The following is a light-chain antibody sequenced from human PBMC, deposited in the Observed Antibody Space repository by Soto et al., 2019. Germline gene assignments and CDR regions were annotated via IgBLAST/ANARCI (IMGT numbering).Light chain of an antibody. J-gene: IGKJ4*01. CDR3: QQYNNWPPLT. CDR1: QRVSSN. CDR2: GAS. V-gene: IGKV3-15*01. Sequence: EIVMTPSPATLSVSPGERATLSFRARQRVSSNLAWYQQKPGQAPRLLIYGASTRATGIPARFSGSGSGTEFTLTISSLQSEDFAVYYCQQYNNWPPLTFGGGTKVEIK.